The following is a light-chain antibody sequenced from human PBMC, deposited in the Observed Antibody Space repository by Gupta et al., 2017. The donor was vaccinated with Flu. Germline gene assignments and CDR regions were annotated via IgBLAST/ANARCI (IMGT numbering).Light chain of an antibody. J-gene: IGLJ1*01. V-gene: IGLV1-44*01. CDR2: SNN. CDR1: SSNIGSNT. Sequence: QSVLTQPPSASGTPGPRVTGTGFGSSSNIGSNTVNWYQQLPGTAPNLLIYSNNQRPSGVPDRFSGSKSGTSASLAISGLQSEDEADYYCAAWDDSLNGYVFGTGTKVTVL. CDR3: AAWDDSLNGYV.